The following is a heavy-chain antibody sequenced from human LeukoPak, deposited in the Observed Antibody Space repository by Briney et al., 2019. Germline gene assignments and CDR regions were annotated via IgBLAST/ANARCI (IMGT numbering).Heavy chain of an antibody. J-gene: IGHJ4*02. CDR2: INPNSGGT. V-gene: IGHV1-2*02. CDR3: ARDRDNWNYFDY. CDR1: GYTXTGYY. D-gene: IGHD1-20*01. Sequence: GASVKVSCKASGYTXTGYYMHWARQAPGQGLEWMGWINPNSGGTNYAQKFQGRVTMTRDTSISTAYMELSRLRSDDTAVYYCARDRDNWNYFDYWGQGTLVTVSS.